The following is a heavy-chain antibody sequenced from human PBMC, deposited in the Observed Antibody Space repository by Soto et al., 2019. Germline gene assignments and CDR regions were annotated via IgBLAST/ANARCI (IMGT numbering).Heavy chain of an antibody. V-gene: IGHV3-7*04. CDR3: ARDLIPSFSDTPFDVCDV. D-gene: IGHD1-26*01. CDR1: GFSFTTSW. CDR2: IKRDASKK. J-gene: IGHJ3*01. Sequence: EVQLVESGGGLVQPGGSLRLSCVASGFSFTTSWMTWVRQAPGKGLEWVANIKRDASKKNYLDSVKGRSTISRDNAENSLYLQMKVLRVEDTAVYYGARDLIPSFSDTPFDVCDVWCQGKGVAVSS.